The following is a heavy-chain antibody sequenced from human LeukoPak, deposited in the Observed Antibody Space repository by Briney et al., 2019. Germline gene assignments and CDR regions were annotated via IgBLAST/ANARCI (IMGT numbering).Heavy chain of an antibody. CDR1: GYTFTGFY. J-gene: IGHJ4*02. D-gene: IGHD1-20*01. Sequence: ASVKVSCKASGYTFTGFYIHWVRLAPGQRLEWMGYINPNSGGTFYEEQFQGRVTMTRDTSVTTVFMEISSLRSDDTAVYYCSRGGMTANPNPYYFDYWGQGTLVTVSS. CDR3: SRGGMTANPNPYYFDY. CDR2: INPNSGGT. V-gene: IGHV1-2*02.